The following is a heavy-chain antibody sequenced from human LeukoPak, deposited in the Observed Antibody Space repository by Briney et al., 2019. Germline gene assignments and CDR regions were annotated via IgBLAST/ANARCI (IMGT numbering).Heavy chain of an antibody. CDR2: ISAYNGNT. CDR1: GYTFTSYG. Sequence: ASVKVSCKASGYTFTSYGISWVRQAPGQGLEWMGWISAYNGNTNYAQKLQGRVTMTTDTSTSTAYMELRSLRSDDTAVYYCARGGPFDHCSSTSCCDYWGQGTLVTVSS. J-gene: IGHJ4*02. CDR3: ARGGPFDHCSSTSCCDY. D-gene: IGHD2-2*01. V-gene: IGHV1-18*01.